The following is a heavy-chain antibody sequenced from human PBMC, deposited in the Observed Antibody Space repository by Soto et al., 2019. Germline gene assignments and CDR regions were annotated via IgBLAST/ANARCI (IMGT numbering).Heavy chain of an antibody. J-gene: IGHJ4*02. CDR3: IAGGTDG. D-gene: IGHD4-17*01. CDR2: ISWNSGSI. Sequence: EVQLVESGGGLVQPGRSLRLSCAASGITFDDYAMHWVRQAPGKGLEWASGISWNSGSIGYADSVKGRFTISRDNAKNSLYLKMNRLRAEDTALYYCIAGGTDGGGQGTLVTVSS. CDR1: GITFDDYA. V-gene: IGHV3-9*01.